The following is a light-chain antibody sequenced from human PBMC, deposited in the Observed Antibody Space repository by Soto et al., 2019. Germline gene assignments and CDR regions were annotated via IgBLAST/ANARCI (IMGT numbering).Light chain of an antibody. CDR2: EDT. V-gene: IGLV2-23*01. Sequence: QSALTQPASVSGSPGQSITISCTGTSSDVGGYNLVSWYQQHPGKAPKLMIFEDTKRPSGVSNRFSGSKSGNTASLTISGVQAQDEADYYCCSYAGSTTHEVFGGGTKVTVL. J-gene: IGLJ2*01. CDR3: CSYAGSTTHEV. CDR1: SSDVGGYNL.